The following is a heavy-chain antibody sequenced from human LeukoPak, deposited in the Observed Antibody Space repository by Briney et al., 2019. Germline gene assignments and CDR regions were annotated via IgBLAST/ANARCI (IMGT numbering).Heavy chain of an antibody. CDR2: INPNSGGT. CDR1: GYTFTGYY. V-gene: IGHV1-2*02. Sequence: ASVKVSCKASGYTFTGYYMHWVRQAPGQGLEWMGWINPNSGGTNYAQKFQGRVTMTRDTSISTAYMELSRLRSDDTAVYYCARDLPAYNNYFPYFDYWGQGTLVTVSS. CDR3: ARDLPAYNNYFPYFDY. D-gene: IGHD4-11*01. J-gene: IGHJ4*02.